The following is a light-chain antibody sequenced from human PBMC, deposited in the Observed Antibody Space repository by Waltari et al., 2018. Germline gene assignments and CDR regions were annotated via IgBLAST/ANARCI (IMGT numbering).Light chain of an antibody. CDR1: QSISTL. V-gene: IGKV1-39*01. J-gene: IGKJ3*01. Sequence: DIQMTQSPSSLSASVGDRVTLTCRASQSISTLLNWYQHKEGRAPKLRIYAASTLQRGVPSRFSGSGAGSYFTLTISSLQPEDSATYHCQESVSTPKGTFGPGTKVEIK. CDR3: QESVSTPKGT. CDR2: AAS.